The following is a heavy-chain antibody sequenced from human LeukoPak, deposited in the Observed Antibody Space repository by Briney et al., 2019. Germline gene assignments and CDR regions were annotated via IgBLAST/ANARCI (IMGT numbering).Heavy chain of an antibody. D-gene: IGHD6-13*01. CDR1: GLTLSSYS. CDR2: ISSSNSYI. Sequence: GGSLTLSCAASGLTLSSYSMIWVRQAPGKGLEWVSSISSSNSYIYYADSVKGRFTISRDNAKTSLYLQMNSLRAEDTALYYCAKGSSSWYKNWSDPWGQGTLVTVSS. J-gene: IGHJ5*02. CDR3: AKGSSSWYKNWSDP. V-gene: IGHV3-21*04.